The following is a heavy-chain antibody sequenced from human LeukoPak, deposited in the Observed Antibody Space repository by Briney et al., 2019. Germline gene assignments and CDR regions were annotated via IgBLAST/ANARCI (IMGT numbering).Heavy chain of an antibody. D-gene: IGHD3-10*02. CDR3: ARAQTMFWEFDGFDI. V-gene: IGHV3-69-1*01. CDR1: GFTFSSYS. J-gene: IGHJ3*02. Sequence: PGGSLRLSCAASGFTFSSYSMNWVRQAPGKGLEWVATMTRTSAIYYADSVEGRFTISRDNARNSVYLQMNSLRDDDTAVYSCARAQTMFWEFDGFDIWGRGTKVTVSS. CDR2: MTRTSAI.